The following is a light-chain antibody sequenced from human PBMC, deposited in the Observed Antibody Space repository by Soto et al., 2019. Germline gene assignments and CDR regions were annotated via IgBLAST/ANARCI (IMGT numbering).Light chain of an antibody. CDR2: EVN. CDR3: SSYTSTYSLV. CDR1: ISDVGAYNY. Sequence: SVLTQRASVTGSPGQSITVSCTGTISDVGAYNYVSWYQQHPGKAPKLMIYEVNNRPSGVSSRFSGSKSGNTASLIISGLQAEDEADYYCSSYTSTYSLVFGGGTKVTVL. J-gene: IGLJ3*02. V-gene: IGLV2-14*01.